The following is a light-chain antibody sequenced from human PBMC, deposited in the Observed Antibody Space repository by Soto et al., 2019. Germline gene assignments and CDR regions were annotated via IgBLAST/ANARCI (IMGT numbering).Light chain of an antibody. CDR2: GAS. J-gene: IGKJ4*01. CDR1: QSVSSSY. CDR3: QQYGSSPGT. Sequence: EIVLTQSAGTLSLSPGERATLSCRASQSVSSSYLAWYQQTPGQPPRLLIFGASTRATGIPDRFSGSGSGTDFTLTITRLEPEDFAVYYCQQYGSSPGTFGGGTKVEIK. V-gene: IGKV3-20*01.